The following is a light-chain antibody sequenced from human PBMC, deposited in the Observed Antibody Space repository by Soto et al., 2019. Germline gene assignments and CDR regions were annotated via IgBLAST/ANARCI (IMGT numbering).Light chain of an antibody. CDR2: AAS. CDR3: QKDNRAHWT. CDR1: QGLSIY. V-gene: IGKV1-27*01. J-gene: IGKJ1*01. Sequence: DIQMTQSPSSLSASVGDRVTITCRASQGLSIYVAWYQQKPGKVPKLLIYAASTLQSGVPSRFSGSGSGTDFTLTISRLQPEEVATSYCQKDNRAHWTFGQGAKVELK.